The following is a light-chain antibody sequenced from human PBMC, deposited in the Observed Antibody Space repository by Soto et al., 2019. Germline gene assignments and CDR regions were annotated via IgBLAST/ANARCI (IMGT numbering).Light chain of an antibody. CDR3: QQYNKWPGT. Sequence: EIVMTQSPATLSVSPGERATLSCRASQSVSSILAWYQQKPGQAPRLLIYGASTRATGIPARFSGSGSGTEFTLTISSLQSEDFAVYYCQQYNKWPGTFGQGTKVEIK. V-gene: IGKV3-15*01. J-gene: IGKJ1*01. CDR2: GAS. CDR1: QSVSSI.